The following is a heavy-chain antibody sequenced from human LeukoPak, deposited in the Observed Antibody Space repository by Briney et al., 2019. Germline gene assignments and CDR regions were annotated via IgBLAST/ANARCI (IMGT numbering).Heavy chain of an antibody. J-gene: IGHJ6*03. CDR1: GFTVSSNY. D-gene: IGHD2-2*01. Sequence: GGSLRLSCAASGFTVSSNYMSWVRQAPGKGLEWVSVIYSGGSTYYADSVKGRFTISRDNSKNTLYLQMNSLRAEDTAVYYCAICSTGHKDNYYYYMDVWGKGTTVTVSS. CDR3: AICSTGHKDNYYYYMDV. V-gene: IGHV3-53*01. CDR2: IYSGGST.